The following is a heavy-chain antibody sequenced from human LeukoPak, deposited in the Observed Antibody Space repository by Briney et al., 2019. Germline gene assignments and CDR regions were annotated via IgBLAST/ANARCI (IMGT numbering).Heavy chain of an antibody. D-gene: IGHD2-2*01. V-gene: IGHV3-7*01. CDR2: IKQDGSEK. CDR3: SVKPASVAFDL. J-gene: IGHJ3*01. Sequence: GGSLRLSCAASRFTFSDYWMTWARQAPGKGLEWVANIKQDGSEKYYVDSVKGRFTISRDNAKNSLYLQMNSLRAEDTAVYYCSVKPASVAFDLWGQGTMVTVSS. CDR1: RFTFSDYW.